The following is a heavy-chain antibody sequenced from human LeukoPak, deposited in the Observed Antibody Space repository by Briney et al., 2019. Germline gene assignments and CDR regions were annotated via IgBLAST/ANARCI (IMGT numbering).Heavy chain of an antibody. CDR3: ARVWRLRYDAFDI. V-gene: IGHV3-74*01. CDR1: EFTFSAYW. J-gene: IGHJ3*02. CDR2: MNGDGSRT. D-gene: IGHD5-12*01. Sequence: PGGSLRLSCVGSEFTFSAYWVHWVRQAPGKGLVWVSRMNGDGSRTNYADSVKGRFTISGDGAKNTLYLQMNSLRVEDTAVYYCARVWRLRYDAFDIWGQGTMVTVSS.